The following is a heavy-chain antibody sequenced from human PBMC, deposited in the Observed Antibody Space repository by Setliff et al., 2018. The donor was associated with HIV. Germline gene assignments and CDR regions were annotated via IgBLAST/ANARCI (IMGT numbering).Heavy chain of an antibody. V-gene: IGHV4-59*11. CDR3: ARDRLCSSTSCYSGGDYMDV. Sequence: SETLSLTCTVSGGSISSHYWSWIRQPPGKGLEWIGNIYYSGSTNYNPSLKSRVTISVDTSKNQFSLKLSSVTAADTAVYYCARDRLCSSTSCYSGGDYMDVGGKGTTVTVSS. J-gene: IGHJ6*03. D-gene: IGHD2-2*02. CDR1: GGSISSHY. CDR2: IYYSGST.